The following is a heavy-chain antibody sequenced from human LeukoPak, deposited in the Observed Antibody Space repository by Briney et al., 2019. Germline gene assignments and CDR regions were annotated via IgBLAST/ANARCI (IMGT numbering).Heavy chain of an antibody. CDR2: ISWNSGSI. V-gene: IGHV3-9*01. CDR3: AKGHAYGLGESYLDF. CDR1: GYTFDDYA. D-gene: IGHD3-10*01. J-gene: IGHJ4*02. Sequence: GGSLRLSCEAFGYTFDDYAMHWVRQAPGKGLEWVSAISWNSGSIGYADSVKGRLTISRDNGKNSLYLQMNSLRTEDTALYYCAKGHAYGLGESYLDFWGQGTLVSVSS.